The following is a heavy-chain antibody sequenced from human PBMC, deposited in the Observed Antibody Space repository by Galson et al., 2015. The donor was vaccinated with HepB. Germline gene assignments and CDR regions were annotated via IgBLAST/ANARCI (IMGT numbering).Heavy chain of an antibody. CDR2: ISYDGRNK. J-gene: IGHJ6*02. V-gene: IGHV3-30*04. D-gene: IGHD5-18*01. Sequence: SLRLSCAASGLTFSRHAMHWVRQAPGKGLEGVAVISYDGRNKYHADSVKGRFTISRDNSMSTVYVQMNSLRPEDTAVYYCARSNVETSLRDGLYFYGLDVWGQGTTVTISS. CDR3: ARSNVETSLRDGLYFYGLDV. CDR1: GLTFSRHA.